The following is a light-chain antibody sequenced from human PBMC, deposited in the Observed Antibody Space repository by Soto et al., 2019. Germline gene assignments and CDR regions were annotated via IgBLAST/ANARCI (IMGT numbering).Light chain of an antibody. Sequence: SYVLTQPPSLSVAPGQTASISCGGNNIGSKSVHWYQHKPGQAPVLVVNDDSDRPSGIPERFSGSNSGNTATLAISRVEAGDEADYYCQVWDTSSDHVVFGGGTKVTVL. V-gene: IGLV3-21*02. CDR1: NIGSKS. CDR2: DDS. CDR3: QVWDTSSDHVV. J-gene: IGLJ2*01.